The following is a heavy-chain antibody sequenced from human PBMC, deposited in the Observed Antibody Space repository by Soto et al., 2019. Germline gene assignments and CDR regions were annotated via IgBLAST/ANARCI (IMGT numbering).Heavy chain of an antibody. Sequence: QVQLVQSGAEVKKPGSSVKVSCKASGGTFSSYAISWVRQAPGQGLEWMGGIIPIFGTANYAQKFQGRVTITADESTSTAYMELSRLRYEDTAVYYCARQQTDVDIVATIADYYYYGMDVLGQGTTVTVSS. CDR3: ARQQTDVDIVATIADYYYYGMDV. D-gene: IGHD5-12*01. J-gene: IGHJ6*02. CDR1: GGTFSSYA. V-gene: IGHV1-69*01. CDR2: IIPIFGTA.